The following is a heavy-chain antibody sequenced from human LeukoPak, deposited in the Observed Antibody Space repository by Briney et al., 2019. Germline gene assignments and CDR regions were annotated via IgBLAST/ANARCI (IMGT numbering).Heavy chain of an antibody. V-gene: IGHV3-30*02. Sequence: GGSLRLSCAASGFTFSSYGMHWARQAPGKGLEWVAFIRYDGSNKYYADSVKGRFTISRDNSKDTLFLQMNSLRAQDTAVYYCAKDLLWQIDYWGQGTLVTVSS. CDR1: GFTFSSYG. CDR3: AKDLLWQIDY. J-gene: IGHJ4*02. D-gene: IGHD2/OR15-2a*01. CDR2: IRYDGSNK.